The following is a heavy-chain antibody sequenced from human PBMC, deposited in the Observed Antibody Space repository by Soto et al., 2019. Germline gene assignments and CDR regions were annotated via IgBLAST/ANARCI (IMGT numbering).Heavy chain of an antibody. Sequence: LRLSCAASGFTFDDYTMHWVRQAPGKGLEWVSLISWDGGSTYYADSVKGRFTISRDNSKNSLYLQMNSLRTEDTALYYCAKDIHSSSSDYYGMDVWGQGTTVTVSS. CDR3: AKDIHSSSSDYYGMDV. V-gene: IGHV3-43*01. D-gene: IGHD6-6*01. J-gene: IGHJ6*02. CDR2: ISWDGGST. CDR1: GFTFDDYT.